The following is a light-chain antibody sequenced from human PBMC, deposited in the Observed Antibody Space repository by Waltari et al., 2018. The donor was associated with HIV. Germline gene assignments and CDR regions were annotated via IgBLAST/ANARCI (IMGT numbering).Light chain of an antibody. CDR1: SSDVGSYNL. Sequence: QSALTQPASVSGSPGQSITISCTGTSSDVGSYNLVSWYQQHPGTAPKLIIYEVSKRPSRVSNRFSGSKASNTASLTIAGLQAEDDADYYCCSYAGSSAFLVFGGGTKLTVL. CDR2: EVS. V-gene: IGLV2-23*02. J-gene: IGLJ2*01. CDR3: CSYAGSSAFLV.